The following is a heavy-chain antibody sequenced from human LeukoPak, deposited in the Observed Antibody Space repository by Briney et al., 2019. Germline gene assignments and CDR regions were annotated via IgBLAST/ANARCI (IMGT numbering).Heavy chain of an antibody. CDR1: GYTFTSYA. J-gene: IGHJ5*02. D-gene: IGHD5-12*01. CDR2: INAGNGNT. CDR3: ARSTAFGWLRIGGFDP. Sequence: ASVKVSCKASGYTFTSYAMHWVRQAPGQRLEWMGWINAGNGNTKYSQKFQGRVTITRDTSASTAYMELSSLRSEDTAVYYCARSTAFGWLRIGGFDPWGQGTLVTVSS. V-gene: IGHV1-3*01.